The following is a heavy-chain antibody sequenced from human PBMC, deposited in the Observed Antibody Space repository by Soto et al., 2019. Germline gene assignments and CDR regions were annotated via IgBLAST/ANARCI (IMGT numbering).Heavy chain of an antibody. Sequence: QVQLVQSGAEVKKPGSSVKVSCKASGGTFSSYAISWVRQAPGQGLEWMGGIIPIFGTANYAQKFQGRVTITADESTSTAYMELSSLRSEDTAVHYCVRGDIVVVLAATSYYYYGMDVWGQGTTVTVSS. CDR2: IIPIFGTA. CDR1: GGTFSSYA. J-gene: IGHJ6*02. CDR3: VRGDIVVVLAATSYYYYGMDV. V-gene: IGHV1-69*01. D-gene: IGHD2-15*01.